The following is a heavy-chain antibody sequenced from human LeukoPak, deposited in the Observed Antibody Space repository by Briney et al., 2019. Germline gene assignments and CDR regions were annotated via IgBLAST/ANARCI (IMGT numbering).Heavy chain of an antibody. D-gene: IGHD1-26*01. V-gene: IGHV4-39*01. J-gene: IGHJ4*02. CDR1: GGSISSSSYY. CDR2: IYYSGST. CDR3: ARHPIHDSGSYPYYFDY. Sequence: PSETLSLTCTVSGGSISSSSYYWGWIRQPPGKGLEWIGSIYYSGSTYYSPSLKSRVTISVDTSRNQFSLKVRSVTAADTAVYYCARHPIHDSGSYPYYFDYWGQGTLVTVSS.